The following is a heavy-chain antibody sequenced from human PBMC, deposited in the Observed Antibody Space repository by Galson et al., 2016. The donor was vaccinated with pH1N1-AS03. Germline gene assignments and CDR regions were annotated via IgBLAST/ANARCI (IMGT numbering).Heavy chain of an antibody. Sequence: LSLTCTVSGGSISSYYWTWIRQPPGKGLEWIGHIYYSGGTNYNPSLKSRVTISVDTSKNQFSLKLSSVTAADTAVYYCARFRSSWTFYYGLHVWGQGTTVTVSS. CDR3: ARFRSSWTFYYGLHV. J-gene: IGHJ6*02. CDR1: GGSISSYY. D-gene: IGHD6-13*01. V-gene: IGHV4-59*01. CDR2: IYYSGGT.